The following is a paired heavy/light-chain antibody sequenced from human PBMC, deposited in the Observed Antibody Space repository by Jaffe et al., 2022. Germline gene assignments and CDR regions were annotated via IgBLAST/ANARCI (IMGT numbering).Light chain of an antibody. CDR2: KVS. V-gene: IGKV2-30*01. J-gene: IGKJ1*01. CDR3: MQGAHWPPWT. CDR1: QSLVYSDGNTY. Sequence: DVVMTQSPLSLPVTLGQPASISCRSSQSLVYSDGNTYLSWFQQRPGQSPRRLIYKVSNRDSGVPDRFSGSGSGTDFTLKITRVEAEDVGIYYCMQGAHWPPWTFGQGTKVEIK.
Heavy chain of an antibody. CDR2: INTDGTTP. CDR3: VRGTFDM. J-gene: IGHJ3*02. Sequence: EVQLVESGGGLVEPGGSLRLSCAASGFTFSSYSIHWVRQPPGKGLLWVSRINTDGTTPYYADSVKGRFTISRDNAKNTLYLQMNSLTAEDTAVYYCVRGTFDMWGRGTMVTVSS. V-gene: IGHV3-74*01. CDR1: GFTFSSYS.